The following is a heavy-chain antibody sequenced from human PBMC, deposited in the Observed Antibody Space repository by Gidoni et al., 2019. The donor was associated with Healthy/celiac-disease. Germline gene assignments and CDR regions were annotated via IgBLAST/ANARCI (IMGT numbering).Heavy chain of an antibody. CDR3: ARQIVGATSPFEYYYYMDV. V-gene: IGHV5-51*01. CDR1: GYSFTSYW. D-gene: IGHD1-26*01. J-gene: IGHJ6*03. CDR2: IYPGDSDT. Sequence: EVQLVQSGAEVKKPGESLKISCKGSGYSFTSYWIGWVRQMPGKGLEWMGIIYPGDSDTRYSPSFQGQVTISADKSISTAYLQWSSLKASDTAMYYCARQIVGATSPFEYYYYMDVWGKGTTVTVSS.